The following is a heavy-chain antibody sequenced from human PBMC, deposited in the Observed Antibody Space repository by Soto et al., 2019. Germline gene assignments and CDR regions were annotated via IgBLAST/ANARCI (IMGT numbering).Heavy chain of an antibody. CDR3: ARLAWSGDLYYYYGMDV. CDR1: GYSFTSYW. CDR2: IDPSDSYT. V-gene: IGHV5-10-1*01. D-gene: IGHD3-3*01. Sequence: GESLKISCKGSGYSFTSYWISWVRQMPGKGLEWMGRIDPSDSYTNYSPSFQGHVTISADKSISTAYLQWSSLKASDTAMYYCARLAWSGDLYYYYGMDVLGQGTTVTVSS. J-gene: IGHJ6*02.